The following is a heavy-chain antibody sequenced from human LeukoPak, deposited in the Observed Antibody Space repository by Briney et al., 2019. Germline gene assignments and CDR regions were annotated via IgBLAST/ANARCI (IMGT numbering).Heavy chain of an antibody. CDR1: GFTFSDYY. CDR2: ISSSGSTI. V-gene: IGHV3-11*01. J-gene: IGHJ5*02. CDR3: AREGIAAAADNWFDP. D-gene: IGHD6-13*01. Sequence: PGGSLRLSCAASGFTFSDYYMSWIRQAPGKGLEWVSYISSSGSTIYYADSVKGRFTISRDNAKNSLYLQMNSLRAEDTAVYYCAREGIAAAADNWFDPWGQGTLVTVSS.